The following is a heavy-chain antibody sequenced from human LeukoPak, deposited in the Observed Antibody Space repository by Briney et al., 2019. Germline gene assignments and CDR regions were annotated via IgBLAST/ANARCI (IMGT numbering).Heavy chain of an antibody. CDR1: GGSISSYY. CDR2: IYYGGST. V-gene: IGHV4-59*01. Sequence: SETLSLTCTVSGGSISSYYWSWIRQPPGKGLEWIGYIYYGGSTNYNPSLKSRVTISVDTSKNQFSLKLSSVTAADTAVYYCARLHYDIHYDSSGYYYFDYWGQGTLVTVSS. J-gene: IGHJ4*02. D-gene: IGHD3-22*01. CDR3: ARLHYDIHYDSSGYYYFDY.